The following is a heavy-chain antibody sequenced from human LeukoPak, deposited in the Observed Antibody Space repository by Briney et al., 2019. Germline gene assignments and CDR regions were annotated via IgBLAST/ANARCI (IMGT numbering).Heavy chain of an antibody. Sequence: GGSLRLSCAASGFTFTTYWMHWVRQAPGKGLVWVSHINSDGSITSYADSVKGRFTISRDNAKNTLYLQMNSLRAEDTAVYYCARGAVDTANAVWGQGITVTVSS. V-gene: IGHV3-74*01. D-gene: IGHD5-18*01. CDR2: INSDGSIT. CDR1: GFTFTTYW. J-gene: IGHJ6*02. CDR3: ARGAVDTANAV.